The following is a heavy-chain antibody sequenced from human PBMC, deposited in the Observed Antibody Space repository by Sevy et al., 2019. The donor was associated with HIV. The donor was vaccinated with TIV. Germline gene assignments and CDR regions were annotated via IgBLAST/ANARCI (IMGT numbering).Heavy chain of an antibody. CDR2: IWNDGSNK. J-gene: IGHJ4*02. V-gene: IGHV3-33*01. Sequence: GGSLRLSCAASGFTFSNYGMHWVRQGQGTGQERVAVIWNDGSNKYYEDSVKGRFTICRENSKNTLYLQMNSLRLGVTAVYVWAVYYYVSDGSAKVWFDYWGQGTLVTVSS. D-gene: IGHD3-16*01. CDR1: GFTFSNYG. CDR3: AVYYYVSDGSAKVWFDY.